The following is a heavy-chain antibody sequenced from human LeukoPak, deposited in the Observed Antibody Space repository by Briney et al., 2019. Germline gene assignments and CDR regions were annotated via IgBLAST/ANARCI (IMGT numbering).Heavy chain of an antibody. CDR2: MTPISGNT. CDR3: ARGARKLPARLGYYYMDV. D-gene: IGHD6-6*01. V-gene: IGHV1-8*01. CDR1: GYTLTSDD. Sequence: SSVKGSCKASGYTLTSDDINCVRQATVQGLEWMGWMTPISGNTDYAQKLQGRVTMTRNTSVSTAYMELSSLRAEGTAVYYCARGARKLPARLGYYYMDVWGKGTTVTVSS. J-gene: IGHJ6*03.